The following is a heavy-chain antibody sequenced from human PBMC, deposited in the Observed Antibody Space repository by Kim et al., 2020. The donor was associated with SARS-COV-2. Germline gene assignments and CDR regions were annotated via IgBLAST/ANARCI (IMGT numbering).Heavy chain of an antibody. J-gene: IGHJ3*02. CDR1: GYTFTGYY. D-gene: IGHD3-22*01. Sequence: ASVKVSCKASGYTFTGYYMHWVRQAPGQGLEWMGRINPNSGGTNYAQKFQGRVTMTRDTSISTAYMELSRLRSDDTAVYYCARATTYDSSGYYYFLNAFDIWGQGTMVTVSS. V-gene: IGHV1-2*06. CDR3: ARATTYDSSGYYYFLNAFDI. CDR2: INPNSGGT.